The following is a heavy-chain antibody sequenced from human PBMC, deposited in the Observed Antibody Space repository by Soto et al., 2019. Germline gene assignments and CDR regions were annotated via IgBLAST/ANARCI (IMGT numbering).Heavy chain of an antibody. V-gene: IGHV3-11*06. CDR2: ISTRSTNT. CDR3: ARDLAWKIGKGGRYYYGMDV. J-gene: IGHJ6*02. Sequence: QVLLVESGGGLVKAGGSLRLSCAASGFIFSDYYMSWVRQTPGKGLEWVSYISTRSTNTNYADSVKGRFTISRDNTKNSLYLQMDSLRVEDTAVYYCARDLAWKIGKGGRYYYGMDVWGQGTTVTVSS. CDR1: GFIFSDYY. D-gene: IGHD1-1*01.